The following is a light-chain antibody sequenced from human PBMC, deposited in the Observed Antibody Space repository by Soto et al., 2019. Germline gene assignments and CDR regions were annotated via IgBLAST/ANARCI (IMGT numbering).Light chain of an antibody. J-gene: IGKJ4*01. Sequence: DIQMTQSPSSLSASVGDRVTITCRASQSISSYLNWYQQKPGKAPKLLISDASSLQSGVPSRFSGSGSGTDFTLAISSLQPEDFATYYCQQTYSTPLTFGGGTKGDIK. CDR1: QSISSY. CDR3: QQTYSTPLT. V-gene: IGKV1-39*01. CDR2: DAS.